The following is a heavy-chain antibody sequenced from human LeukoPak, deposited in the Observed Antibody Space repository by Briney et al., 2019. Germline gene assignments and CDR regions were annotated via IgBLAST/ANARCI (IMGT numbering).Heavy chain of an antibody. J-gene: IGHJ4*02. CDR2: INPNGGT. Sequence: SETMSLTCTVSGGSISGFYWSWIRQPAGKGLEWIGRINPNGGTNYNPSLKSRVTMSTDTSSNKFSLKLRSVTAADTAVYYCAREYGDLDYWGRGTLVTVSS. CDR3: AREYGDLDY. V-gene: IGHV4-4*07. D-gene: IGHD4-17*01. CDR1: GGSISGFY.